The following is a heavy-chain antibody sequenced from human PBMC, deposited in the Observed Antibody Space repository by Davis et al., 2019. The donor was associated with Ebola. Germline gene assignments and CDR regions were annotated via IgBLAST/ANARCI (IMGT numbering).Heavy chain of an antibody. V-gene: IGHV3-21*01. CDR1: GFTFSSYS. Sequence: GESLKISCAASGFTFSSYSMNWVRQAPGKGLEWVSSISSSSFYIYYADSVKGRFTISRDNAKNSLYLQMNSLRAEDTAVYYCARASYSYGYSVVYYYGMDVWGQGTTVTVSS. J-gene: IGHJ6*02. CDR3: ARASYSYGYSVVYYYGMDV. CDR2: ISSSSFYI. D-gene: IGHD5-18*01.